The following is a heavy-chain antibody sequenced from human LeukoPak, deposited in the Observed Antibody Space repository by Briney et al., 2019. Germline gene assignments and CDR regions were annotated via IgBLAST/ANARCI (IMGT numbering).Heavy chain of an antibody. CDR1: GFTFSSNY. CDR2: ISGSGATT. V-gene: IGHV3-23*01. D-gene: IGHD6-25*01. Sequence: GGSLRLSCAASGFTFSSNYMSWVRHAPGKGLEWVSAISGSGATTSYADSVKGPFTISRDNSKNTLYLQLYSLRAEDTARYYGGEGKKRLGPPFDYWGQGTLVTVSS. CDR3: GEGKKRLGPPFDY. J-gene: IGHJ4*02.